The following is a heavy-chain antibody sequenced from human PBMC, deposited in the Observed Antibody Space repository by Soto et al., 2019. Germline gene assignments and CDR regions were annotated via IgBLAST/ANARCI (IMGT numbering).Heavy chain of an antibody. V-gene: IGHV4-31*03. Sequence: QVQLQESGPGLVKPSQTLSLTCTVSGGSITTGGYYWSWIRQHPGKGLEWIGYIDYSGSTSYNPSLKTRITMSVDTSKTQFSLKLNSVTAADTAVYYCARDDTRAGYDYWGQGTLVTVSS. CDR1: GGSITTGGYY. CDR2: IDYSGST. CDR3: ARDDTRAGYDY. D-gene: IGHD5-18*01. J-gene: IGHJ4*02.